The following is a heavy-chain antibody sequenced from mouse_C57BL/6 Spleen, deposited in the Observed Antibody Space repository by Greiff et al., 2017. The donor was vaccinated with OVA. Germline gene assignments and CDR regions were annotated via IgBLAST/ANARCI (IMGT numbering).Heavy chain of an antibody. CDR3: ARAGYSLYFDY. V-gene: IGHV1-82*01. Sequence: VKVVESGPELVKPGASVKISCKASGYAFSSSWMNWVKQRPGKGLEWIGRIYPGDGDTNYNGKFKGKATLTADKSSSTAYMQLSSLTSEDSAVYFCARAGYSLYFDYWGQGTTLTVSS. J-gene: IGHJ2*01. CDR1: GYAFSSSW. CDR2: IYPGDGDT. D-gene: IGHD2-3*01.